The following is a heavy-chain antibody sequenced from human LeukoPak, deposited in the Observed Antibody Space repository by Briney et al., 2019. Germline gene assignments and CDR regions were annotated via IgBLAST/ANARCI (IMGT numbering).Heavy chain of an antibody. J-gene: IGHJ4*02. CDR3: ARDSGHDYYFDY. Sequence: GGSLRLSCAASGFSFSSYWMHWVRQAPGKGLLWVSRISTDGSSTSYADSVKGRFTISRDNAKNTLYLQMNSLRAEDTAVYYYARDSGHDYYFDYWGQGTLVTVSS. CDR2: ISTDGSST. V-gene: IGHV3-74*01. CDR1: GFSFSSYW. D-gene: IGHD5-12*01.